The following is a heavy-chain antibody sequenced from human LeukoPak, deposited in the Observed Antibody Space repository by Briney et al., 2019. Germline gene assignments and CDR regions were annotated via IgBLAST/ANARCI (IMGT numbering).Heavy chain of an antibody. CDR1: GFTFRSHG. CDR3: ARGGGLDV. Sequence: PGGSLRLSCVASGFTFRSHGMHWARQAPGKGLEWVASINHNGNVNYYVDSVKGRFTISRDNAKNSLYLQMSNLRAEDTAVYFCARGGGLDVWGQGATVTVSS. J-gene: IGHJ6*02. CDR2: INHNGNVN. V-gene: IGHV3-7*03. D-gene: IGHD3-16*01.